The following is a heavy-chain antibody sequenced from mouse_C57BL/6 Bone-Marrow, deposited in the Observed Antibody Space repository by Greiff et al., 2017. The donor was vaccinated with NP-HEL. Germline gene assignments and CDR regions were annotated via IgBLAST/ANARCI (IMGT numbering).Heavy chain of an antibody. Sequence: EVMLVESGGDLVKPGGSLKLSCAASGFTFSSYGMSWVRQTPDKRLEWVATISSGGSYTYYPDSVKGRFTISRDNAKNTLYLQMSSLKAEDTAMYYCARPAFYAMGYWGRGTSVTVSS. CDR3: ARPAFYAMGY. CDR1: GFTFSSYG. V-gene: IGHV5-6*01. CDR2: ISSGGSYT. J-gene: IGHJ4*01.